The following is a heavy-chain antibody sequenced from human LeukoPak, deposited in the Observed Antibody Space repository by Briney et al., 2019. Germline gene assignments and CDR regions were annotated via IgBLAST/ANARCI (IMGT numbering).Heavy chain of an antibody. CDR2: INPNSGDT. CDR1: GYTFTGYY. J-gene: IGHJ4*02. V-gene: IGHV1-2*02. D-gene: IGHD3-10*01. Sequence: ASVKVSCKASGYTFTGYYMHWVRQAPGQELEWMGWINPNSGDTNYAQKFQGRVTMTKDTSISTAYMELSRLRSDDTAVYYCSRYYRYFDYWGQGTLVTVSS. CDR3: SRYYRYFDY.